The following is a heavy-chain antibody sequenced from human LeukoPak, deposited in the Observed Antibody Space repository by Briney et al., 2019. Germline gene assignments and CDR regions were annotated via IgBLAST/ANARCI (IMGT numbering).Heavy chain of an antibody. CDR2: INSEGSST. J-gene: IGHJ4*02. V-gene: IGHV3-74*01. Sequence: GGSLRLSCAASGFTFSSYWMHWVRQAPGKGLVWVSRINSEGSSTSYADSVKGRFTISRDNAKNTLYLQMNSLRAEDTAVYYCAREAALYSYDFWSGYSQFDYWGQGTLVTVSS. CDR1: GFTFSSYW. CDR3: AREAALYSYDFWSGYSQFDY. D-gene: IGHD3-3*01.